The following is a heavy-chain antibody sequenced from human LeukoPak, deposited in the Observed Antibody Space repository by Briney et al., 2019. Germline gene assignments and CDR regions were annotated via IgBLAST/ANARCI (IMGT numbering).Heavy chain of an antibody. Sequence: GASVNVSYRASVGTFSICAISWVRQAPGQGLEGMGGMIPIFGTANYAQKFQGRVTITADKSTSTAYMELSSLRSEDTAVYYCARVAICGGDCYFVTDWFDSWGQGTLVTVSS. CDR1: VGTFSICA. D-gene: IGHD2-21*02. CDR2: MIPIFGTA. V-gene: IGHV1-69*06. CDR3: ARVAICGGDCYFVTDWFDS. J-gene: IGHJ5*01.